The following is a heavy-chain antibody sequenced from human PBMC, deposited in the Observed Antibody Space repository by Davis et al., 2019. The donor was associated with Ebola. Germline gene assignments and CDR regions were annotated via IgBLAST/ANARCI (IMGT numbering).Heavy chain of an antibody. CDR2: INPNSGGT. V-gene: IGHV1-2*02. Sequence: ASVKVSCKASGYTFTSYDINWVRQATGQGLEWMGWINPNSGGTNYAQKFQGRVTMTRDTSISTAYMELSRLRSDDTAVYYCARDRRGFYAFDIWGQGTMVTVSS. CDR1: GYTFTSYD. CDR3: ARDRRGFYAFDI. D-gene: IGHD3-3*01. J-gene: IGHJ3*02.